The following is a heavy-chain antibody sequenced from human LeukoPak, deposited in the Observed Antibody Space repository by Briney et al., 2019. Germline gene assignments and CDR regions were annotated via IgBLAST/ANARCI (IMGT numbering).Heavy chain of an antibody. CDR3: ARDLSMGIQMTTWGY. Sequence: ASVKVSCKASGYTFTSYGISWVRQAPGQGLEWMGWISAYNGNTNYAQKLQGRVTMTTDTSTSTAYMELRSLRSDDTAVYYCARDLSMGIQMTTWGYWGQGTLVTVSS. J-gene: IGHJ4*02. V-gene: IGHV1-18*01. CDR1: GYTFTSYG. D-gene: IGHD4-17*01. CDR2: ISAYNGNT.